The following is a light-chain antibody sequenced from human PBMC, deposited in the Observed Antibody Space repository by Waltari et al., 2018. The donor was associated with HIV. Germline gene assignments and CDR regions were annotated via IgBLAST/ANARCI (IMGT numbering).Light chain of an antibody. CDR1: SSDVGTYNH. V-gene: IGLV2-8*01. Sequence: QSALTQPPSASGSPGQSVTISCTGTSSDVGTYNHVSWYQQHPGRAPKLMIYGVSERPSGVPDRFSGSKSGNTASLTVSGLQAEDEADYYCTSYAGSNNLVFGGGTKLTVL. CDR3: TSYAGSNNLV. CDR2: GVS. J-gene: IGLJ2*01.